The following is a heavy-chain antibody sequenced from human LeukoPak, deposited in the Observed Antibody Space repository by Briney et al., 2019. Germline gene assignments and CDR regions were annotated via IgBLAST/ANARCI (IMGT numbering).Heavy chain of an antibody. Sequence: SLRLSCAASGFTFDDYAMHWVRQAPGKGLEWVSGISWNSGSIGYADSVKGRFTISRDNAKNSLYLQMNSLRAEDTALYYCAKGLRPYSGSPIGYWGQGTLVTVSS. CDR3: AKGLRPYSGSPIGY. D-gene: IGHD1-26*01. CDR2: ISWNSGSI. J-gene: IGHJ4*02. CDR1: GFTFDDYA. V-gene: IGHV3-9*01.